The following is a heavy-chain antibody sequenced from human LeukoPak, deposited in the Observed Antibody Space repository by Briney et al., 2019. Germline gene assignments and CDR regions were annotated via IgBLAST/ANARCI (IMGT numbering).Heavy chain of an antibody. CDR1: GDSISSNSDY. V-gene: IGHV4-39*01. CDR3: ARHLWEMATIGAFDI. CDR2: IYHRGRT. Sequence: SETLSLTCSVSGDSISSNSDYWGWIRQPPGKGLEWIGNIYHRGRTNYNPSLKSRVTISVDTSKNQFSLKLSSVTAADTAVYYCARHLWEMATIGAFDIWGQGTMVTVSS. D-gene: IGHD5-24*01. J-gene: IGHJ3*02.